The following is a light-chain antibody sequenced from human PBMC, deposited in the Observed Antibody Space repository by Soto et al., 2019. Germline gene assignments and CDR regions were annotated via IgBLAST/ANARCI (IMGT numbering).Light chain of an antibody. Sequence: EIVMTQSPATLSVSPGERATLSCRASQSVSRNLGWYQQKPGQAPRLLIYGASTRATGIPARFSGSGSGTEFTLTISSLQSEDFAVYYCQQYNSNPLTFGGGTKVEIK. CDR3: QQYNSNPLT. CDR1: QSVSRN. J-gene: IGKJ4*01. CDR2: GAS. V-gene: IGKV3-15*01.